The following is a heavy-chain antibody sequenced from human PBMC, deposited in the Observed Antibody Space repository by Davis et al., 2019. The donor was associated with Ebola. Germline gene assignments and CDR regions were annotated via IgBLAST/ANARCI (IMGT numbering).Heavy chain of an antibody. CDR1: GYTFTSYY. D-gene: IGHD4-17*01. Sequence: AASVKVSCKASGYTFTSYYMHWVRQAPGQGLEWMGIINPSGGSTSYAQKFQGRVTMTRDTSTSTVYMELSSLRSDDTAVYYCAREPYGDFLLFGDYGMDVWGQGTTVTVSS. J-gene: IGHJ6*02. CDR3: AREPYGDFLLFGDYGMDV. V-gene: IGHV1-46*01. CDR2: INPSGGST.